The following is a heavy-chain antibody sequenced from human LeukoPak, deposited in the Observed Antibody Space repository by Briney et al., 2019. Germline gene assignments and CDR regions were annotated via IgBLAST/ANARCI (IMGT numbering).Heavy chain of an antibody. Sequence: ASVKVSCKASGYTFTSYGISWVRQAPGQGLEWMGWISAYNGNTNYAQKLQGRVTMTTDTSTSTAYMELRSLRSDDTAVYYCARSTIFGVVIAASWFDPWGQGTLVTVSS. D-gene: IGHD3-3*01. CDR3: ARSTIFGVVIAASWFDP. CDR1: GYTFTSYG. V-gene: IGHV1-18*01. J-gene: IGHJ5*02. CDR2: ISAYNGNT.